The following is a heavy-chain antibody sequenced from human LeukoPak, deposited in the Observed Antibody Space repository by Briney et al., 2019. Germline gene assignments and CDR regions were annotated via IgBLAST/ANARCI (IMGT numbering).Heavy chain of an antibody. D-gene: IGHD3-10*01. V-gene: IGHV3-7*01. CDR2: IKQDGSEK. Sequence: PGGSLRLSCAASGFTFSNYWMSWVRQAPGKGLEWVANIKQDGSEKYYVDSVKGRFTISRDNAKNSLYLQMNSLRAEDTAVYYCARDYSGSGSSYDSWGQGTLVTVSS. J-gene: IGHJ5*02. CDR1: GFTFSNYW. CDR3: ARDYSGSGSSYDS.